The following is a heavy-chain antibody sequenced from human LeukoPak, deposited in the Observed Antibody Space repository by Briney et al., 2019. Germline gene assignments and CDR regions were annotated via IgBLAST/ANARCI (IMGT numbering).Heavy chain of an antibody. J-gene: IGHJ4*02. Sequence: GGSLRLSCAASGFTVSSNYMSWVRQAPGKGLEWVSVIYSGGDTYYADSVKGRFTISRDNSKSTLYLQMNSLRAEDTAVYYCTRGRIAAPDYYFDYWGQGTLVTVSS. D-gene: IGHD6-13*01. CDR1: GFTVSSNY. CDR2: IYSGGDT. CDR3: TRGRIAAPDYYFDY. V-gene: IGHV3-53*01.